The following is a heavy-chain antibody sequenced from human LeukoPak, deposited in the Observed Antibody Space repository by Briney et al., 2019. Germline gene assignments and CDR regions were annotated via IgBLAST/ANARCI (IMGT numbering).Heavy chain of an antibody. Sequence: GGSLRLSCGVSGFIFSNYWMSWVRQAPGKGLEWVGRIKSKTDGGTTDYAAPVKGRFTISRDDSKNTLYLQMNSLKTEDTAVYYCTTDNTKRFLEWLWAESPLDYWGQGTLVTVSS. V-gene: IGHV3-15*01. CDR3: TTDNTKRFLEWLWAESPLDY. J-gene: IGHJ4*02. CDR1: GFIFSNYW. CDR2: IKSKTDGGTT. D-gene: IGHD3-3*01.